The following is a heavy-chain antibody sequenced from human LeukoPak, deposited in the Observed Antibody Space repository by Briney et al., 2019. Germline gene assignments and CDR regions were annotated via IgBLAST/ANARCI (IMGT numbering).Heavy chain of an antibody. D-gene: IGHD2-15*01. V-gene: IGHV3-9*01. CDR1: GFTFDDYA. CDR2: ISRNIGSI. Sequence: GRSLRLSCAASGFTFDDYAMHWVRQAPGKGLEWVSGISRNIGSIGYADSVKGRFPISRDNAKNSLYLQINSLRAEDTALYYCAKDRTDCRGGSCYSLYYYYYMDVWGKGTTVTVSS. CDR3: AKDRTDCRGGSCYSLYYYYYMDV. J-gene: IGHJ6*03.